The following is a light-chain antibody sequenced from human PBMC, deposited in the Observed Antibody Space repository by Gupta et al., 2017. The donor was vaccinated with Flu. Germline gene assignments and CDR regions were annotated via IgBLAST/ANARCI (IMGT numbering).Light chain of an antibody. V-gene: IGLV1-40*01. CDR1: SSNIGAGYD. Sequence: QSVLTQPPSVSGAPGQRVTLPCTGSSSNIGAGYDVHWYQQLPGTAPNLLIYGNSNRPAGVPDRFSGSKSGTSASLAITGLQAEDEADYYCQSYDSSLSGSGVFGTGTKVTVL. CDR2: GNS. CDR3: QSYDSSLSGSGV. J-gene: IGLJ1*01.